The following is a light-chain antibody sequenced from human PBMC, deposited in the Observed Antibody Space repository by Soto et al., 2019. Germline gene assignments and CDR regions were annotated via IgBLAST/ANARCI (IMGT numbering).Light chain of an antibody. CDR3: QQYGSSGT. J-gene: IGKJ1*01. Sequence: DIQMTQSPSTLSASVGDRVTITCRASQSISSSLAWYQQKPGKAPKLLIYMASSLESGVPSRFSGSGSGTEFTLTISSLQPDDFATYYCQQYGSSGTFGQGTKVDIK. CDR1: QSISSS. V-gene: IGKV1-5*03. CDR2: MAS.